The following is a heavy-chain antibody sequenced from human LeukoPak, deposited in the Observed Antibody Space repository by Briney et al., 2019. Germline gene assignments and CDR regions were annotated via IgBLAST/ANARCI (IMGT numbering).Heavy chain of an antibody. CDR3: ASSYCGGDCYSLYYFDY. CDR1: GGSISSGGYS. Sequence: SETLSLTCAVSGGSISSGGYSWSWIRQPPGKGLEWIGYIYHSGSTYYNPSLKSRVTISVDRSKNQFPLKLSSVTAADTAVYYCASSYCGGDCYSLYYFDYWGQGTLVTVSS. J-gene: IGHJ4*02. D-gene: IGHD2-21*02. CDR2: IYHSGST. V-gene: IGHV4-30-2*01.